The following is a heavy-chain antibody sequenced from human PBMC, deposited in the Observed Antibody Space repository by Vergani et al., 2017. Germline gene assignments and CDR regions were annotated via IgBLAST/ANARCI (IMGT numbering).Heavy chain of an antibody. V-gene: IGHV1-46*03. CDR1: GCTFTSYY. D-gene: IGHD6-19*01. CDR3: AGGGYGSGWPQRARSFDY. CDR2: INPSGGST. Sequence: QVQLVQSGAEVKKPGASVKVSCKASGCTFTSYYMHWVRQAPGQGLEWMGIINPSGGSTSYAQKFQGRVTMTRDTSTSTVYMELSSLRSEDTAVYYCAGGGYGSGWPQRARSFDYWGQGTLVTVSS. J-gene: IGHJ4*02.